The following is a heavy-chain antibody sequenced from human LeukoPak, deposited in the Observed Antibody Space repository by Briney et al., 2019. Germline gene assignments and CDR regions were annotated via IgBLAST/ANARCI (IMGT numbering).Heavy chain of an antibody. D-gene: IGHD2-8*01. CDR3: AKSRSLDIVLMVYADFDY. CDR2: ISGSGGST. CDR1: GFTFSSYA. Sequence: GGSLRLSRAASGFTFSSYAMSWVRQATGKGLEWVSAISGSGGSTYYADSVKGRFTISRDNSKNTLYLQMNSLRAEDTAVYYCAKSRSLDIVLMVYADFDYWGQGTLVTVSS. V-gene: IGHV3-23*01. J-gene: IGHJ4*02.